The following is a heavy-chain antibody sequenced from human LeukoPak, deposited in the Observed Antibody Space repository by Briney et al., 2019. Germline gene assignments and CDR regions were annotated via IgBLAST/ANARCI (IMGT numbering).Heavy chain of an antibody. V-gene: IGHV3-13*01. Sequence: GGSLRLSCAASGFTFSSYDMHWVRQATGRGLEWVSSVAGAGDTYYADSVKGRFTISRENGKNSLYLQMNSLRAGDTAVYYLARGGIRGVTWNWLDPWGQGTLVTVSS. CDR1: GFTFSSYD. CDR3: ARGGIRGVTWNWLDP. CDR2: VAGAGDT. D-gene: IGHD3-10*01. J-gene: IGHJ5*02.